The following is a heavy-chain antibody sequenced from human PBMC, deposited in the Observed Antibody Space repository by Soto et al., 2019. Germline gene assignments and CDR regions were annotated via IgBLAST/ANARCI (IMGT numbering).Heavy chain of an antibody. CDR3: SNCYGGSCYSPFAY. CDR1: GFTFSSYA. J-gene: IGHJ4*02. D-gene: IGHD2-15*01. V-gene: IGHV3-23*01. Sequence: EVQLLESGGGLVQPGGSLRLSCAASGFTFSSYAMSWVRQAPGKGLEWVSTISASGGSTYYADSVKGRFTISRDNSKNTLYLQMNSLSAEDTAIYYFSNCYGGSCYSPFAYWGQGTLVTVSS. CDR2: ISASGGST.